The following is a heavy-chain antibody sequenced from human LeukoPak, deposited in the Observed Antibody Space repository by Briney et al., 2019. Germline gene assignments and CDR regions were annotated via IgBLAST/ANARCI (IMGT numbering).Heavy chain of an antibody. CDR2: ISAYNGNT. D-gene: IGHD1-26*01. CDR1: GYTFTSYG. CDR3: ARDHSYSGSYFKGGGDY. V-gene: IGHV1-18*01. J-gene: IGHJ4*02. Sequence: ASVKVSCKASGYTFTSYGISWVRQAPGQGLEWMGWISAYNGNTNYTQKLQGRVTMTTDTSTSTAYMELRSLRSDDTAVYYCARDHSYSGSYFKGGGDYCGQGTLATVSS.